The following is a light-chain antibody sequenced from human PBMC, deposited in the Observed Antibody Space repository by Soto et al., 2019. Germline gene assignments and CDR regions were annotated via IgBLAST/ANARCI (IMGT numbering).Light chain of an antibody. CDR2: DNN. J-gene: IGLJ2*01. CDR1: SSNIGNNY. CDR3: GTWDSSLSAGV. V-gene: IGLV1-51*01. Sequence: QSVLPQPPSVSAAPGQKVTISCSGSSSNIGNNYVSWYQQLPGTAPKLLIYDNNKRPSGIPDRFSGSKSGTSATLGITGLQAGDEADYYCGTWDSSLSAGVLGGGTKLTVL.